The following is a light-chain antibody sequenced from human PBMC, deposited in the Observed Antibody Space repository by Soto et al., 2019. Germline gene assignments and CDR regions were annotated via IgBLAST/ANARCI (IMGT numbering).Light chain of an antibody. J-gene: IGKJ2*01. CDR2: AAS. Sequence: DIQMTQSPSSLSASVGDRVTITCRASQSISSYVNWYQQKPGTAPKLLIYAASNLQSGVPSRFSGSGSGTDFTLTISSLQPEDFAAFYCQQTYTTRYTFGQGTKLEIK. CDR1: QSISSY. V-gene: IGKV1-39*01. CDR3: QQTYTTRYT.